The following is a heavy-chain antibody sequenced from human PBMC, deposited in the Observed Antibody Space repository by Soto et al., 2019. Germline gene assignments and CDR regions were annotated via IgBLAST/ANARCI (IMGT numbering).Heavy chain of an antibody. CDR2: ISAYSGKT. CDR1: GYTFSKYG. J-gene: IGHJ4*02. D-gene: IGHD1-7*01. Sequence: HDHLVQSGAEVKKPGASVRVSCKASGYTFSKYGISWVRQAPGQGLEWMGWISAYSGKTNYAQSLQVRVTMTTDTSTNTAYMELRSLSSDDTAVYYSARTGELSLDSWGQGTLVTVSS. CDR3: ARTGELSLDS. V-gene: IGHV1-18*01.